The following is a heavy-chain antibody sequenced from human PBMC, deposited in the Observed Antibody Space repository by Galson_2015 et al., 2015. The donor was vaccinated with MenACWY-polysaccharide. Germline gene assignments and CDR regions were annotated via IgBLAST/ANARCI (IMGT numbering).Heavy chain of an antibody. D-gene: IGHD4-23*01. Sequence: LRLSCAASGFTFRSYWLSWVRQAPGKGLEWVANIKQDGSEKYYVDSVKGRFTISRDNAKNSLYLQMNSLRGEDTAVYYCARDSGRGGTSYWGQGTLVTVSS. CDR2: IKQDGSEK. V-gene: IGHV3-7*01. J-gene: IGHJ4*02. CDR3: ARDSGRGGTSY. CDR1: GFTFRSYW.